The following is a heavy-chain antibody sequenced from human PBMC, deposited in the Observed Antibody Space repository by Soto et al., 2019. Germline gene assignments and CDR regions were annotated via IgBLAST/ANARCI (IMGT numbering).Heavy chain of an antibody. V-gene: IGHV2-70*01. J-gene: IGHJ6*02. CDR1: GFSLSTSGMC. Sequence: SGPTLVNPTQTLTLTCTFSGFSLSTSGMCVSWIRQPPGKALEWLALIDWDDDKYYSTSLKTRLTISKDTSKNQVVLTMTNMDPVDTATYYCARQKQLVYPRYYYYGMDVWGQGTTVTVSS. CDR3: ARQKQLVYPRYYYYGMDV. D-gene: IGHD6-6*01. CDR2: IDWDDDK.